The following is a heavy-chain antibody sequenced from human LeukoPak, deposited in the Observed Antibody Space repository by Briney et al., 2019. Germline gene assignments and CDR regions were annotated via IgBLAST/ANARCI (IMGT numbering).Heavy chain of an antibody. CDR2: ISGSGGST. Sequence: GGSLRLSCAASGFTFSSYAMSWVRQAPGKGLEGVSAISGSGGSTYYADSVKGRFTISRDNSKNTLYLQMNSLRAEDTAVYYCAKGDCGGDCSFPYYWGQGTLVAVSS. CDR1: GFTFSSYA. J-gene: IGHJ4*02. D-gene: IGHD2-21*02. V-gene: IGHV3-23*01. CDR3: AKGDCGGDCSFPYY.